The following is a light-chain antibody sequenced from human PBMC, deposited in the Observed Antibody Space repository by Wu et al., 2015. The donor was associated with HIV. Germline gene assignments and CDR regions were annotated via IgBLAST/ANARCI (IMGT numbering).Light chain of an antibody. CDR2: GAS. J-gene: IGKJ2*03. V-gene: IGKV3-15*01. Sequence: EIVLTQSPGTMSLSPGDKATLSCRASQSVSSSYLAWYQQTPGQAPRLLIYGASTRATGVPARFSGSGSGTQFTLTITNVQSADSAVYYCQQYNNWPPYSFGQGTKLEIK. CDR3: QQYNNWPPYS. CDR1: QSVSSSY.